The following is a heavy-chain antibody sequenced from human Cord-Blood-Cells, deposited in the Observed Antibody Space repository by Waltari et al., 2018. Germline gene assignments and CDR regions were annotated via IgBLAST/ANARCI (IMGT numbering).Heavy chain of an antibody. CDR1: GGSFSGYY. V-gene: IGHV4-34*01. Sequence: QVQLQQWGAGRLKPSETLSLTCAVYGGSFSGYYWSWIRQPPGKGLEWIGEINHSGSTNYNPSLKSRVTISVDTSKNQFSLKLSSVTAADTAVYYCARLPDYGDNNWFDPWGQGTLVTVSS. D-gene: IGHD4-17*01. CDR3: ARLPDYGDNNWFDP. J-gene: IGHJ5*02. CDR2: INHSGST.